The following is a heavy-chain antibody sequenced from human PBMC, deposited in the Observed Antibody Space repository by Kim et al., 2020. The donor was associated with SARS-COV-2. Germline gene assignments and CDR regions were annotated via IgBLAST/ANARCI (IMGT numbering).Heavy chain of an antibody. CDR1: GYTFTGYY. CDR3: ARDDDPGYSYGYGGDDAFDI. D-gene: IGHD5-18*01. V-gene: IGHV1-2*02. J-gene: IGHJ3*02. Sequence: ASVKVSCKASGYTFTGYYMHWVRQAPGQGLEWMGWINPNSGGTNYAQKFQGRVTMTRDTSISTAYMELSRLRSDDTAVYYCARDDDPGYSYGYGGDDAFDIWGQGTMVTVSS. CDR2: INPNSGGT.